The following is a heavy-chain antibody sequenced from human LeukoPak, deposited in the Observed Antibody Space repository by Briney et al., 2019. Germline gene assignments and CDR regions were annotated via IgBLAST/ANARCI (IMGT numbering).Heavy chain of an antibody. Sequence: SETLSLTCAVYGGSFSGYYWSWIRQPPGKGLEWIGEINHSGSTNYNPSLKSRVTISVDKSKNQFSLKLSSVTAADTAVYYCARGRYSYGDNWFDPWGQGTLVTVSS. V-gene: IGHV4-34*01. CDR2: INHSGST. CDR1: GGSFSGYY. D-gene: IGHD5-18*01. J-gene: IGHJ5*02. CDR3: ARGRYSYGDNWFDP.